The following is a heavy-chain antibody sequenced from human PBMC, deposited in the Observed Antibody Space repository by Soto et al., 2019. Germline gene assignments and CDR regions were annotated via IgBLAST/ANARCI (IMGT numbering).Heavy chain of an antibody. J-gene: IGHJ6*02. Sequence: DVQLVESGGGLVQPGGSLRLSCAASGFTFSTYWMSWVRQAPGKGLEWVGNIKQDGSGENYVDSVKGRFTISRDNANHSLYLQMNSLRAEDTAVYYCARDRGPPRYLYYGMDVWGQGTTVTVSS. CDR1: GFTFSTYW. CDR3: ARDRGPPRYLYYGMDV. V-gene: IGHV3-7*01. CDR2: IKQDGSGE. D-gene: IGHD3-10*01.